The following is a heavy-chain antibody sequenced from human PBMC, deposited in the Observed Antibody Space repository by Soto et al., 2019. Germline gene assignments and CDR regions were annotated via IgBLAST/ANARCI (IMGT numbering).Heavy chain of an antibody. CDR3: ARVEGGIAASLVGWFER. CDR2: IYHSGST. J-gene: IGHJ5*02. Sequence: KSSETLSLTCAVSGGSISSGGYSWSWIRQPPGKGLEWIGYIYHSGSTYYNPSLKSRVTISVDRSKNQFSLKLSSVTAADTAVYYCARVEGGIAASLVGWFERWGQGTMVNVSS. CDR1: GGSISSGGYS. V-gene: IGHV4-30-2*01. D-gene: IGHD6-6*01.